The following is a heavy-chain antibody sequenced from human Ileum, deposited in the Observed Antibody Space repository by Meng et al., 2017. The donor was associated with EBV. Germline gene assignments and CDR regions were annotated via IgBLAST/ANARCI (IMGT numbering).Heavy chain of an antibody. CDR2: RHSSGST. CDR3: ARASYGSGSPLGESWFDP. J-gene: IGHJ5*02. Sequence: QVQLKGSGPGLVKPSQTLSLTCTVSGGSISSGGYYWSWIRQHPGKGLEWIGYRHSSGSTYYNPSLRSRLTISVDTSKNQFSLKLSSVTAADTAVYYCARASYGSGSPLGESWFDPWGQGTLVTVSS. D-gene: IGHD3-10*01. V-gene: IGHV4-31*03. CDR1: GGSISSGGYY.